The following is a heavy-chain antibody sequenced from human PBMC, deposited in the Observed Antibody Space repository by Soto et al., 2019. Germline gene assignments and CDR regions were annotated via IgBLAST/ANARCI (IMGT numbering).Heavy chain of an antibody. CDR3: ARDLAFGLSDY. J-gene: IGHJ4*02. CDR2: INVGNGNT. D-gene: IGHD3-10*01. Sequence: ASVKVSCKASGYTYISYSMHWVRQAPGQRLEWMGWINVGNGNTKYSQNLQGRVTIYQDTSASTAYMELSSLRSEDTAVYYCARDLAFGLSDYWGQGTLVTVSS. V-gene: IGHV1-3*01. CDR1: GYTYISYS.